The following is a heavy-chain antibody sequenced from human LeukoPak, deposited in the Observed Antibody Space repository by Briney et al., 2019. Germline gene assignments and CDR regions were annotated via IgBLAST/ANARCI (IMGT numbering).Heavy chain of an antibody. D-gene: IGHD5-18*01. CDR2: MYDSVRT. V-gene: IGHV4-59*11. CDR1: GGSISSHY. CDR3: ATIKRGNIYGYFDF. J-gene: IGHJ4*02. Sequence: SETLSLTCTVPGGSISSHYWSWIRQPPGKGLEWIGYMYDSVRTKDNPSLKSRVTLSADTSKNQFSLRLSSVTAANTAVYYCATIKRGNIYGYFDFWGQGILVTVSS.